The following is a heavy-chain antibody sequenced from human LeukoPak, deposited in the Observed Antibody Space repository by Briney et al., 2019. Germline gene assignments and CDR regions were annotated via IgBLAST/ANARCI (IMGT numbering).Heavy chain of an antibody. CDR3: ARGRWISSWYWDGSYYYYYYMDV. CDR2: IYYSGST. Sequence: SQTLSLTCTVSGGSISSYYWSWIRQPPGQGLEWMGYIYYSGSTNYNTSLKSRVTISVDTSKHQFSLKLSSVTAADTAVYYCARGRWISSWYWDGSYYYYYYMDVWGKGTTVTVSS. J-gene: IGHJ6*03. CDR1: GGSISSYY. V-gene: IGHV4-59*01. D-gene: IGHD6-13*01.